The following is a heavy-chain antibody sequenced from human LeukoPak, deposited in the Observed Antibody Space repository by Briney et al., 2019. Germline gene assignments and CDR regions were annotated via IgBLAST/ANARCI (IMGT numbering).Heavy chain of an antibody. CDR2: IIPIFGTA. CDR1: GGTFSSYA. CDR3: ASDAGQLVRVGFYFDY. V-gene: IGHV1-69*01. Sequence: SVKVSCKASGGTFSSYAISWVRQAPGQGLEWMGGIIPIFGTANYAQKFQGRVTITADESTSTAYMELSSLRSEDTAVYYCASDAGQLVRVGFYFDYWGQGTLVTVSS. J-gene: IGHJ4*02. D-gene: IGHD6-6*01.